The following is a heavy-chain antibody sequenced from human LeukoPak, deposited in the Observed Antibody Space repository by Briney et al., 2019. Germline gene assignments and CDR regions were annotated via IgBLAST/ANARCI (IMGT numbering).Heavy chain of an antibody. CDR2: IYYSGST. Sequence: PSETLSLTCTVSGGSISSYYWSWIRQPPGKGLEWIGYIYYSGSTNYNPSLKSRVTISVDTSKNQFSLKLSSVTAADTAVYYCARRYSSSWSYCDSWGQGTLVTVSS. CDR3: ARRYSSSWSYCDS. V-gene: IGHV4-59*01. CDR1: GGSISSYY. J-gene: IGHJ4*02. D-gene: IGHD6-13*01.